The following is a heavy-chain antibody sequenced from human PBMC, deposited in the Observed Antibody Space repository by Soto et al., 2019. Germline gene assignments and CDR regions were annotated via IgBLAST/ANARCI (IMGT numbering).Heavy chain of an antibody. Sequence: GASVKVSCKVSGYTFTNYYMHWVRQAAGQGLEWMGIINPSGGSTSYAQKFQGRVTMTRDTSTSTVYMELSSLRLEDTAVYYCAREWPVTSDYWGQGTLVTVSS. J-gene: IGHJ4*02. CDR1: GYTFTNYY. CDR2: INPSGGST. CDR3: AREWPVTSDY. V-gene: IGHV1-46*01. D-gene: IGHD4-17*01.